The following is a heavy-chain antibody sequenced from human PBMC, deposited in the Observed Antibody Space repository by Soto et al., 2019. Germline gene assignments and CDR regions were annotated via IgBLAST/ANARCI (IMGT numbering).Heavy chain of an antibody. CDR3: AARGGGDGAHYYYGMDV. Sequence: ASVKVSCKASGGTFSSYAISWVRQAPGQGLEWMGGIIPIFGTANYAQKFQGRVTITADESTSTAYMELSSLRSEDTAVYYCAARGGGDGAHYYYGMDVWGQGTTVTVSS. V-gene: IGHV1-69*13. CDR1: GGTFSSYA. J-gene: IGHJ6*02. CDR2: IIPIFGTA. D-gene: IGHD3-10*01.